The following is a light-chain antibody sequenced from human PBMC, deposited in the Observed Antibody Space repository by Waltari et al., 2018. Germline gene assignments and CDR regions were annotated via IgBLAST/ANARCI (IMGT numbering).Light chain of an antibody. CDR2: HAS. CDR3: QQYNNWPPGT. V-gene: IGKV3D-15*01. Sequence: ETVVTQSPGTLSVSPGEIATLPCRTSPSIRSSLAWYQQKPGQSPRLLIYHASTRATGIPARFSGSGSETECTLTISSLQSEDSAVYYCQQYNNWPPGTFGQGTRVEV. J-gene: IGKJ1*01. CDR1: PSIRSS.